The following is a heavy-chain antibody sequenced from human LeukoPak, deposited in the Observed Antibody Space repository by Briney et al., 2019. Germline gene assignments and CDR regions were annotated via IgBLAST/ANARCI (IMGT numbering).Heavy chain of an antibody. CDR1: GGSISSYY. CDR2: IYYSGST. D-gene: IGHD6-13*01. V-gene: IGHV4-59*01. CDR3: ARDDYSSSWYYFDY. Sequence: SETLSLTCTVSGGSISSYYWSWIRQPPGKGLEWIGYIYYSGSTNYNPSLKSRVTISVDTSKNQFSLKLSSVTAADTAVYYCARDDYSSSWYYFDYWGQGTLVTVSS. J-gene: IGHJ4*02.